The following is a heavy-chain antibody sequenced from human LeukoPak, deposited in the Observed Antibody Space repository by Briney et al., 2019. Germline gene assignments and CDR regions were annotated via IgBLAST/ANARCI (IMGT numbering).Heavy chain of an antibody. CDR2: IYYSGST. CDR1: GGTISSANYL. D-gene: IGHD3-22*01. CDR3: ASASGYYRRFDY. V-gene: IGHV4-39*07. J-gene: IGHJ4*02. Sequence: PSETLSLTCSVSGGTISSANYLWGWIRQSPGKGLEWIGSIYYSGSTYFSPSLKSRVTISVDTSKNQFSLKLSSVTAADTAVYYCASASGYYRRFDYWGQGTLVTVSS.